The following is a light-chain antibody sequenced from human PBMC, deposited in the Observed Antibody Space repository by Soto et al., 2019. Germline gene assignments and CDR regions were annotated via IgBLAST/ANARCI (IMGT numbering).Light chain of an antibody. Sequence: EIVLTQSPGTLSLSPGERATLSCRASQSVSSSYFAWYQQKPGQAPRLLIYGASARATGIPDRFSGSRSGTNFTLPIIRLEPEDFAVYYCQQYGSSPPVTFGQGTRLEIK. CDR2: GAS. J-gene: IGKJ5*01. V-gene: IGKV3-20*01. CDR1: QSVSSSY. CDR3: QQYGSSPPVT.